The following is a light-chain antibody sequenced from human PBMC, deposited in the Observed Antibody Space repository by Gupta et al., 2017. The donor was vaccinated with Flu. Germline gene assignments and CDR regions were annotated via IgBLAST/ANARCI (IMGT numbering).Light chain of an antibody. Sequence: SALTQPASVAGSPGQSITISCTGTSSDIGAYNYVSWYQPHPDKPPNLLLYEVSNRPSGVASRFSASKSANTASLTISALKEEDEADYYYHADTTSGTRLFGGGTRLTVL. V-gene: IGLV2-14*03. CDR1: SSDIGAYNY. CDR3: HADTTSGTRL. J-gene: IGLJ3*02. CDR2: EVS.